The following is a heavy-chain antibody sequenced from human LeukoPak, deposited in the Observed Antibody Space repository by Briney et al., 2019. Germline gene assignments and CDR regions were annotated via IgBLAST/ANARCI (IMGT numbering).Heavy chain of an antibody. CDR2: ISRDGGST. CDR1: GFTFDDYA. CDR3: AKDRSRNWNGDPQIDY. D-gene: IGHD1-20*01. J-gene: IGHJ4*02. Sequence: GGSLRLSCAASGFTFDDYAMHWVRQAPGKGLEWVSLISRDGGSTYYADSVKGRFTISRDNSKNSLYLQMNSLRTEDTALYYCAKDRSRNWNGDPQIDYWGQGTLVTVSS. V-gene: IGHV3-43*02.